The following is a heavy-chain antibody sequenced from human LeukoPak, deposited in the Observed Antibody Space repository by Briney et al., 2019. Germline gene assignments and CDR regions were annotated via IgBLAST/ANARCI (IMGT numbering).Heavy chain of an antibody. D-gene: IGHD2-15*01. J-gene: IGHJ4*02. V-gene: IGHV1-18*01. CDR1: GYTFTSYA. CDR3: ARVPSGGPFDY. Sequence: ASVKVSCKASGYTFTSYAMHWVRQAPGQGLEWMGWISAYNGNTNYAQRLQGRVTMTTDTSTSTAYMELRSLTSDDTAVYYCARVPSGGPFDYWGQGTLVTVSS. CDR2: ISAYNGNT.